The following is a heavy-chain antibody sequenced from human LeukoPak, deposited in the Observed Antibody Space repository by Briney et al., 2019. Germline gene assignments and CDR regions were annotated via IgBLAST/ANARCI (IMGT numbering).Heavy chain of an antibody. CDR1: GFTFSGYW. V-gene: IGHV3-7*03. Sequence: GGSLRLSCVASGFTFSGYWMSWVRQAPGKGLEWMANIKQDGSEKYYVDSVKGRFTITRDNAKNSLYLQMNSLRAEDTAVYYCARGTYYYGSGSPETGYWGQGTLVTVSS. CDR3: ARGTYYYGSGSPETGY. J-gene: IGHJ4*02. D-gene: IGHD3-10*01. CDR2: IKQDGSEK.